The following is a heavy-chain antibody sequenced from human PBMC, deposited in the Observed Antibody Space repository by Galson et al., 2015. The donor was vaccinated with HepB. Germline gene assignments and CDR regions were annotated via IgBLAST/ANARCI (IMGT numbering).Heavy chain of an antibody. J-gene: IGHJ3*02. Sequence: SLRLSCAASGFTFSSYAMHWVRQAPGKGLEWVAVISYDGSNKYYADSVKGRFTTSRDNSKNTLYLQMNSLRAEDTAVYYCAREQGITMIVVVITTMGAFDIWGQGTMVTVSS. D-gene: IGHD3-22*01. CDR1: GFTFSSYA. CDR3: AREQGITMIVVVITTMGAFDI. V-gene: IGHV3-30*04. CDR2: ISYDGSNK.